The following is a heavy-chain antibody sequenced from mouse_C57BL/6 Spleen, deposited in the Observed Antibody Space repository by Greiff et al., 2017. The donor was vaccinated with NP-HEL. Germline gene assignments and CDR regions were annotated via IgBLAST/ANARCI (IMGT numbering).Heavy chain of an antibody. CDR2: IDPSDSYT. Sequence: QVQLQQPGAELVMPGASVKLSCKASGYTFTSYWMHWVKQRPGQGLEWIGEIDPSDSYTNYNQKFKGKSTLTVDKSSSTAYMQLSSLTSEDSAVYYCARLYYGSKYWYFDVWGTGTTVTVSS. D-gene: IGHD1-1*01. CDR1: GYTFTSYW. V-gene: IGHV1-69*01. J-gene: IGHJ1*03. CDR3: ARLYYGSKYWYFDV.